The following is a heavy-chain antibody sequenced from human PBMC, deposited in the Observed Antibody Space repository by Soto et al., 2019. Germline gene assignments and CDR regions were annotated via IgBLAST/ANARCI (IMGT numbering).Heavy chain of an antibody. CDR1: GGTFSSYA. J-gene: IGHJ4*02. CDR2: IIPIFGTA. Sequence: QVQLVQSGAEVKKPGSSVKVSCKASGGTFSSYAISWVRQAPGQGLEWMGGIIPIFGTANYAQKFQGRVTITADESTNTADIELSSLRSEDTAVYYCARRAPGTTGGYYFDYWGQGTLVTVSS. D-gene: IGHD1-7*01. CDR3: ARRAPGTTGGYYFDY. V-gene: IGHV1-69*01.